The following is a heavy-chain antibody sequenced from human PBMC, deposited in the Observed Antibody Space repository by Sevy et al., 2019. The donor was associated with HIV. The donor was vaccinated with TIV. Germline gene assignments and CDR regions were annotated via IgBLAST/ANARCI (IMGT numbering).Heavy chain of an antibody. V-gene: IGHV3-30*02. CDR2: IRYDGSNK. Sequence: GGSLRLSCAASGFTFSSYGMHWVRQAPGKGLEWVAFIRYDGSNKYYADSVKGRFTISRDNSQYTLYLQMNSRRAEDTAVYYCAKGGKGAIRFLEWLLFMDVWGQGTTVTVSS. D-gene: IGHD3-3*01. J-gene: IGHJ6*02. CDR3: AKGGKGAIRFLEWLLFMDV. CDR1: GFTFSSYG.